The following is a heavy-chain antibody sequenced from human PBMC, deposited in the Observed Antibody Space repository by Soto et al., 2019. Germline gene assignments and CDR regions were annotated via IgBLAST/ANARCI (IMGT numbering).Heavy chain of an antibody. CDR3: ARRTGTAPRFDY. CDR1: GFTFSDFE. D-gene: IGHD1-7*01. Sequence: QVQLVESGGGVVQPGRSLRLSCSASGFTFSDFEMYWVRQAPGKGLDWVSFISYDGSNQCYAGSVKGRFTVSRDNSKNTLFLLMNSLRPADTAVYFCARRTGTAPRFDYWGQGTLVTVSS. CDR2: ISYDGSNQ. V-gene: IGHV3-30-3*01. J-gene: IGHJ4*02.